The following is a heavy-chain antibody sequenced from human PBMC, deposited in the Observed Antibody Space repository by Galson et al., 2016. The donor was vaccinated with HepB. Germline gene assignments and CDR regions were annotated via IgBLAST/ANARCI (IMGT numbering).Heavy chain of an antibody. J-gene: IGHJ3*01. Sequence: SLRLSCAASGLTFSDHYMEWVRQAPGKGLEWVARSRNKARSYTTEYAASVKGRFAIPRDDSKKSLYLQMNSLKTEDTAVYYCARSYYYGSGSVGDFDVWGQGTMVTVSS. CDR1: GLTFSDHY. D-gene: IGHD3-10*01. V-gene: IGHV3-72*01. CDR2: SRNKARSYTT. CDR3: ARSYYYGSGSVGDFDV.